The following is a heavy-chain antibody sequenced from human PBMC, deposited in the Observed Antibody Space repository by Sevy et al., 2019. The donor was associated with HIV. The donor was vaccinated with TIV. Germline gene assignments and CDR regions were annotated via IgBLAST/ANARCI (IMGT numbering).Heavy chain of an antibody. CDR2: IYYSGSP. Sequence: SETLSLTCTVSGGSISSYYWSWIRQPPGKGLEWIGYIYYSGSPNYNPSLKSRVTISVDTSKNQFSLKLSSVTAADTAVYYCASVGLYCSGGSCQIDYWGQGTLVTVSS. D-gene: IGHD2-15*01. CDR3: ASVGLYCSGGSCQIDY. CDR1: GGSISSYY. J-gene: IGHJ4*02. V-gene: IGHV4-59*01.